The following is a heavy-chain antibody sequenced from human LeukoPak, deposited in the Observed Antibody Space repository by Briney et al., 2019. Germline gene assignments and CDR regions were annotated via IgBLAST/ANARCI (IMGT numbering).Heavy chain of an antibody. CDR1: GFTFTSYG. CDR3: AKILRESMDWLDL. Sequence: PGRSLRRSCAASGFTFTSYGMHWVRQAPGKGLEWVALISDDGKKKVYADPVKGRFTISRDNSKKTLYLQMNSLRPEDTAVYYCAKILRESMDWLDLWGQGTRVTVSS. J-gene: IGHJ5*02. CDR2: ISDDGKKK. V-gene: IGHV3-30*18. D-gene: IGHD6-6*01.